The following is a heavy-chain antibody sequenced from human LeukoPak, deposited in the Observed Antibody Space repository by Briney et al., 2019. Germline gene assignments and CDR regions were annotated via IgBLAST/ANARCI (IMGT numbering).Heavy chain of an antibody. CDR1: GGSFSGYY. Sequence: SETLSLTCAVYGGSFSGYYWSWIRQPPGKGLEWIGEINHSGSTNYNPSLKSRVTISVDTSKNQLSLKLSSVTAADTAVYYCARRTDTRGYRRFDYWGQGTLVTVSS. D-gene: IGHD5-18*01. CDR3: ARRTDTRGYRRFDY. J-gene: IGHJ4*02. CDR2: INHSGST. V-gene: IGHV4-34*01.